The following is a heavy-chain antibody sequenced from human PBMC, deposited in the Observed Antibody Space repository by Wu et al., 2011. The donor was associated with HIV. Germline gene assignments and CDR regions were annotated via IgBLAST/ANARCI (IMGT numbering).Heavy chain of an antibody. D-gene: IGHD7-27*01. J-gene: IGHJ6*03. CDR1: GGTFDYYA. CDR2: FIPMFGTA. CDR3: ARDGLGSFDYYYYMDV. Sequence: QVQLVQSGAEVKKPGSSVKVSCKASGGTFDYYAINWVRQAPGQGLEWMGGFIPMFGTADYAQKFQGRLSMTADKSTSTAYMELASLTSEDTAMYYCARDGLGSFDYYYYMDVWGSGTPVTVSS. V-gene: IGHV1-69*14.